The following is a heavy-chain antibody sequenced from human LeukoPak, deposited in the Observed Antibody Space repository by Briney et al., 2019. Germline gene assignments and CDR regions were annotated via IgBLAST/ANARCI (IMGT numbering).Heavy chain of an antibody. J-gene: IGHJ6*04. CDR3: VRISSTVMYYYGMDV. Sequence: PGGSLRLSCAASGFTVSSNYMSWVRQAPGKGLEWVSVIYSGGSTYYADSVKGRFTISRDNSKNTLYLQMNSLRAEDTAVYYCVRISSTVMYYYGMDVWGKGTTVTVSS. CDR1: GFTVSSNY. V-gene: IGHV3-53*01. D-gene: IGHD4-17*01. CDR2: IYSGGST.